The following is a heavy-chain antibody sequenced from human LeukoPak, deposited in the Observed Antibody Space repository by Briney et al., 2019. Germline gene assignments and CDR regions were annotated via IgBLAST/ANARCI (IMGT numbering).Heavy chain of an antibody. CDR2: ISADNGNT. CDR3: ARGTYFDY. J-gene: IGHJ4*02. V-gene: IGHV1-18*01. CDR1: GYTFISYD. Sequence: VASVKVSCKASGYTFISYDINWVGQAPGQGLEWMGWISADNGNTNYAQKLQGRVTMTTDTSTSTAYMELRSLRSDDTAVYYCARGTYFDYWGQGTLVTVSS.